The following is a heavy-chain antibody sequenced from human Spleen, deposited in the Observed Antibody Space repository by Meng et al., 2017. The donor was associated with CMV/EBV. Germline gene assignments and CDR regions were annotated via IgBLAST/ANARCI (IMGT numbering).Heavy chain of an antibody. V-gene: IGHV4-39*07. J-gene: IGHJ4*02. D-gene: IGHD3-22*01. CDR3: ARGPPRSGYYYKYFDY. CDR1: SDSLNNPSHY. CDR2: VYHSGNS. Sequence: SETLSLTCSVSSDSLNNPSHYWAWIRQPPGKGLEWLGSVYHSGNSYYNPSLKARVTISLDMSKNQFSLRLSSMTAADTAMYYCARGPPRSGYYYKYFDYWGQGTLVTVSS.